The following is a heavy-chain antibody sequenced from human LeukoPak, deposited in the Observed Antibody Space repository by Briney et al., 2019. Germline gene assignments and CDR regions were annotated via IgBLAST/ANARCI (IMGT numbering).Heavy chain of an antibody. J-gene: IGHJ6*03. Sequence: GGSLRLSCAASGFTFSSYWMSWVRRAPGKGLEWVANIKQDGSEKYYVDSVKGRFTISRDNAKNSLYLQMNSLRAEDTAVYYCAKAKYYYDSSGYPRLYYYYYYMDVWGKGTTVTISS. CDR2: IKQDGSEK. CDR3: AKAKYYYDSSGYPRLYYYYYYMDV. V-gene: IGHV3-7*01. D-gene: IGHD3-22*01. CDR1: GFTFSSYW.